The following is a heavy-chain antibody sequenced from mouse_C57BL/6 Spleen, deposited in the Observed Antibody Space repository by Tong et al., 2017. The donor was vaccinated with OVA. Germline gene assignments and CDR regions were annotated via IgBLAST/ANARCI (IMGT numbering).Heavy chain of an antibody. Sequence: VQLQESGAELVRPGASVTLSCKASGYTFTDYEMHWVKQTPVHGLEWIGGIDPETGGTAYNQKFKGKAILTADKSSSTAYMELRSLTSEDSAVYYCTRGTTVVADWYFDVWGTGTTVTVSS. V-gene: IGHV1-15*01. D-gene: IGHD1-1*01. CDR1: GYTFTDYE. J-gene: IGHJ1*03. CDR3: TRGTTVVADWYFDV. CDR2: IDPETGGT.